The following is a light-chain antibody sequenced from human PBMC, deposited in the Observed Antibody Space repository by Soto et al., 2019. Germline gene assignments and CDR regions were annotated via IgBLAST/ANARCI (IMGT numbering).Light chain of an antibody. CDR2: GSS. CDR1: SSNIGAGYD. J-gene: IGLJ1*01. V-gene: IGLV1-40*01. CDR3: QSYDSSLSGSYV. Sequence: QPVLTQPPSVSGAPGQRVTISCTGSSSNIGAGYDVHWYQQLPRTAPKLLIYGSSNRPSGVPDRFSGSKSGTSASLAITGLQAEDEADYYCQSYDSSLSGSYVFGTGTKPTVL.